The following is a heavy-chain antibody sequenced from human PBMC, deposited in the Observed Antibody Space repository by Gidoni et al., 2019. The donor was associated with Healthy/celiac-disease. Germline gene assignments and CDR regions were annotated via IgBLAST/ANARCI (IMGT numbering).Heavy chain of an antibody. D-gene: IGHD1-26*01. J-gene: IGHJ1*01. CDR2: ISGSGGST. CDR1: VFTFSSYA. Sequence: VFTFSSYAMSCVRQAPGKGLEWVSAISGSGGSTYYADPVKGWFTISRDKSKNTLYLQMNSLRAEDTDVYDCAKGLGGATLSFQHWGQGTLVTVAS. CDR3: AKGLGGATLSFQH. V-gene: IGHV3-23*01.